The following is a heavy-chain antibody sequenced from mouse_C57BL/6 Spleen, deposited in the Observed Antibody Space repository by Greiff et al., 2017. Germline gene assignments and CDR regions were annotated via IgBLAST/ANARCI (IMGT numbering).Heavy chain of an antibody. D-gene: IGHD2-4*01. Sequence: EVQLQQSGPELVKPGASVKISCKASGYTFTDYYMNWVKQSHGKSLEWIGDINPNNGGTSYNQKFKGKATLTVDKSSSTAYMELRSLTSEDSAVYYCARGLRDRFDYWGQGTTLTVSS. J-gene: IGHJ2*01. CDR1: GYTFTDYY. V-gene: IGHV1-26*01. CDR3: ARGLRDRFDY. CDR2: INPNNGGT.